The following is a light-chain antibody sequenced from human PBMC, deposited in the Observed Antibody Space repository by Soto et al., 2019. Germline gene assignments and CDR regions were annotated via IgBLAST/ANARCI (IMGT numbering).Light chain of an antibody. V-gene: IGLV1-47*01. Sequence: QSVLTQPPSASGTPGQTVTISCSGGWYNIGKNLGYWYQQFPGTAPKLLIYMTNQRPSGVPGRFSGSKSGSSASLAVSGLRSEDEAVYYCAAWDDSLRAWVFGGGTQLTVL. CDR1: WYNIGKNL. J-gene: IGLJ3*02. CDR3: AAWDDSLRAWV. CDR2: MTN.